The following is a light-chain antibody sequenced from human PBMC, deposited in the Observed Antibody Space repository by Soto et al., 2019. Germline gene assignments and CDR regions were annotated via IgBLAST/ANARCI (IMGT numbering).Light chain of an antibody. CDR1: SSNIGSNT. CDR2: SNN. CDR3: AAWDDSLNAYVV. J-gene: IGLJ2*01. V-gene: IGLV1-44*01. Sequence: QPVLTQPTSASGTPGQRVTISCSGSSSNIGSNTVNWYQQLPGTAPKLLIYSNNQRPSGVPDRFSGSKSGTSASLAISGLQSEDEADYYCAAWDDSLNAYVVFGGGTQLTVL.